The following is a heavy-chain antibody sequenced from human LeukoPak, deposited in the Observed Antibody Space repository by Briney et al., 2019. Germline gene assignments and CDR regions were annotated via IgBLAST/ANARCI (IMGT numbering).Heavy chain of an antibody. D-gene: IGHD4-17*01. V-gene: IGHV1-18*01. CDR1: GYTFTSYG. CDR3: ARDQYGDYFDY. CDR2: ISAYNGNT. J-gene: IGHJ4*02. Sequence: ASVKVSCKASGYTFTSYGLSWVRQAPGQGVEWMGWISAYNGNTNYAEKLQGRVTMTTDTSTSTAYMELRSLRSDDTAVYYCARDQYGDYFDYWGQGTLVTVSS.